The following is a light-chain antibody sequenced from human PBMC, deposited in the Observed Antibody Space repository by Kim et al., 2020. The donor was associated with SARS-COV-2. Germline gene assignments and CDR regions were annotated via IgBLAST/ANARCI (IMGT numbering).Light chain of an antibody. V-gene: IGLV1-40*01. J-gene: IGLJ2*01. CDR2: GNS. CDR1: SSNIGADYD. CDR3: QSYDGSLRGFL. Sequence: QRVTISCTGGSSNIGADYDVHWYQQLPGTAPKLLIYGNSNRPSGVPDRFSGSKSGTSASLAITGLQAEDEADYYCQSYDGSLRGFLFGGGTKLTVL.